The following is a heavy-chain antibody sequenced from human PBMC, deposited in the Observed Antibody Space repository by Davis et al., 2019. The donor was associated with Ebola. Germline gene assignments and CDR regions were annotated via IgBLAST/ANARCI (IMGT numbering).Heavy chain of an antibody. D-gene: IGHD4-23*01. V-gene: IGHV3-23*01. CDR3: ARACGGGTSCYYLDH. Sequence: GESLKISCTTSGFSFSSYAMNWVRQAPGKGLEWVSGISSSGSGTYYADSVKGRFTISRDNSKNTLYLHMNSLRDEDAGLYYCARACGGGTSCYYLDHWGQGTLVTVSS. J-gene: IGHJ4*02. CDR1: GFSFSSYA. CDR2: ISSSGSGT.